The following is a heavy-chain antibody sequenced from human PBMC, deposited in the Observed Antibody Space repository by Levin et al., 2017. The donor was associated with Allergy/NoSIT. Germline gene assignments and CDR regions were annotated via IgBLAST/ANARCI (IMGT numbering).Heavy chain of an antibody. CDR2: INPNGGGT. V-gene: IGHV1-2*02. Sequence: ASVKVSCKASGYTFTGYYMHWVRQAPGQGLEYMGWINPNGGGTNYAQKFQGRVTMTRDTSISTAYMEMSRLTSDDTAVYYCTRVAVCGGGTCYRYFDYWGQGTLVTVSS. CDR1: GYTFTGYY. CDR3: TRVAVCGGGTCYRYFDY. D-gene: IGHD2-15*01. J-gene: IGHJ4*02.